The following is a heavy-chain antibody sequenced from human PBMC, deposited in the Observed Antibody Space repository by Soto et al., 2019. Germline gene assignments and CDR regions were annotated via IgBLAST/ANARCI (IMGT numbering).Heavy chain of an antibody. Sequence: DSLSLPCAVSAGSFSGYYCSWIRQPPGKGLGGIGEINHSGSTNYNPSLKSRVTISVDTSKNQFSLKLSSVTAADTAVYYCAGRGGYDFWSGYYPPRTYYYDGMDVWGQGTTVTV. CDR2: INHSGST. CDR3: AGRGGYDFWSGYYPPRTYYYDGMDV. CDR1: AGSFSGYY. V-gene: IGHV4-34*01. J-gene: IGHJ6*02. D-gene: IGHD3-3*01.